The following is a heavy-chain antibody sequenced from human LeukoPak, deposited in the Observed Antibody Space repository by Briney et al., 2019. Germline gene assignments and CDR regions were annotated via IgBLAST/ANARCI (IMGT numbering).Heavy chain of an antibody. J-gene: IGHJ4*02. Sequence: GESLKISCKGSGYSFTSYWIGWVRQMPGKGLEWMGIIYPGDSDTRYSPSFQGQVTISADKSISTAYLKWSSLKASDTAMYCCARQDGSAIYYFDYWGQGTLVTVSS. D-gene: IGHD3-10*01. CDR1: GYSFTSYW. V-gene: IGHV5-51*01. CDR2: IYPGDSDT. CDR3: ARQDGSAIYYFDY.